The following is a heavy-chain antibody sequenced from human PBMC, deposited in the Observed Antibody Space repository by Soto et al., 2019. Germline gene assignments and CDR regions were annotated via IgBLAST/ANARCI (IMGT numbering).Heavy chain of an antibody. Sequence: ASVKGSCKASGYTFTGYYMPWVRQAPGQGLEWMGWINPNSGGTKYAQKFQGWVTMTRDTSISTAYMELSRLRSDDTAVYYCARGGSLWFGELSAYYYGMDVWGQGTTVPSP. CDR2: INPNSGGT. V-gene: IGHV1-2*04. D-gene: IGHD3-10*01. J-gene: IGHJ6*02. CDR3: ARGGSLWFGELSAYYYGMDV. CDR1: GYTFTGYY.